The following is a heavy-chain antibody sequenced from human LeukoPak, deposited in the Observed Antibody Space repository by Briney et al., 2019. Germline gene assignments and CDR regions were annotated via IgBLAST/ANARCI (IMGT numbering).Heavy chain of an antibody. CDR3: ARGSSFDP. CDR2: ISYDGSNK. V-gene: IGHV3-30*01. Sequence: GGCLRLSCAASGFTFSSYAMHWVRQAPGKGLEWVAVISYDGSNKYYADSVKGRFTISRDNSKNTLYLQMNSLRAEDTAVYYCARGSSFDPWGQGTLVTVSS. J-gene: IGHJ5*02. CDR1: GFTFSSYA.